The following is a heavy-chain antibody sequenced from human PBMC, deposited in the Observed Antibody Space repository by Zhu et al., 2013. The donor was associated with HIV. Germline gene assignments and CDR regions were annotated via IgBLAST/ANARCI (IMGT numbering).Heavy chain of an antibody. D-gene: IGHD4-17*01. CDR1: GYTFGIYG. Sequence: QVQLVQSGAEVKKPGASVKVSCKASGYTFGIYGISWVRQAPGQGLEWMGWVSVYSGYTKYTQRFQGRVTITAAESTSTAYMELRGLRSEDTAVYYCARVSTTVRSFDIWGQGTMVTVSS. J-gene: IGHJ3*02. CDR2: VSVYSGYT. V-gene: IGHV1-18*01. CDR3: ARVSTTVRSFDI.